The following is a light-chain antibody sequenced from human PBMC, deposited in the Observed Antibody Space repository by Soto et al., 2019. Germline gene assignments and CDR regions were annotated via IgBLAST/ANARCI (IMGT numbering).Light chain of an antibody. CDR3: QHYGGAPLT. CDR2: GAS. V-gene: IGKV3-20*01. J-gene: IGKJ5*01. CDR1: QSVGSN. Sequence: IVLTQSPATLSVSPGERATLSCRASQSVGSNLAWYQQKPGQAPRLLIYGASTRATGIPDRFTGSGSGTDFTLTINRLEPEDFAVYYCQHYGGAPLTFGQGTRLEIK.